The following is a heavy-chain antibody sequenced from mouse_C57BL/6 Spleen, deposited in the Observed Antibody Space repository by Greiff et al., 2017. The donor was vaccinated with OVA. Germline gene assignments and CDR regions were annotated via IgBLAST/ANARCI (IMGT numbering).Heavy chain of an antibody. CDR3: TRETSDYDYYAMDY. Sequence: EVQLQQSGTVLARPGASVKMSCKTSGYTFTSYWMHWVKQRPGQGLEWIGAIYPGNSDTSYNQKFKGKAKLTAVTSASTAYMELSSLTNEDSEVYYCTRETSDYDYYAMDYWGQGTSVTVSS. V-gene: IGHV1-5*01. CDR1: GYTFTSYW. J-gene: IGHJ4*01. CDR2: IYPGNSDT. D-gene: IGHD2-4*01.